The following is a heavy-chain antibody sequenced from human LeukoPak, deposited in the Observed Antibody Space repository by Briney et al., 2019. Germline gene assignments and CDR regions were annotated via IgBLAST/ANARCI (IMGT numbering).Heavy chain of an antibody. J-gene: IGHJ3*02. CDR2: IYTSGST. D-gene: IGHD1-26*01. Sequence: PSETLSLTCTVSGGSISSYYWSWIRQPPGKGLEWIGYIYTSGSTNYNPSLKSRVTISVDTSKNQFSLKLSSVTAADTAVYYCARPGVGATLYAFDIWGQGTMVTVPS. CDR3: ARPGVGATLYAFDI. V-gene: IGHV4-4*09. CDR1: GGSISSYY.